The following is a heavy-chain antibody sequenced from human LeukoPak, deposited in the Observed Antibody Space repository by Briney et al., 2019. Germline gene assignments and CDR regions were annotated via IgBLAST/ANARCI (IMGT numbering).Heavy chain of an antibody. CDR2: INRNGGST. Sequence: PGGSLTLSCAASGFTFNDYGISWVRQAQGKGLEWVSCINRNGGSTVYADSVKGRFTISRDHAKNSLYLQMHSLRAEDTDLYYCARGNRIVVVPAAYDYWGQGTLVTVSS. CDR3: ARGNRIVVVPAAYDY. J-gene: IGHJ4*02. D-gene: IGHD2-2*01. V-gene: IGHV3-20*04. CDR1: GFTFNDYG.